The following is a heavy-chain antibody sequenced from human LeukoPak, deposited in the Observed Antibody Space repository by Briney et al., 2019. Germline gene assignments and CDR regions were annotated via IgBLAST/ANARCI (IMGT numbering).Heavy chain of an antibody. CDR3: AVKMSYYYYYYMDV. Sequence: GGSLRLSCVASGFTFSSYSMNWVRQAPGKGLEWVSYISSSSSTIYYADSVKGRFTISRDNAKNSLYLQMNSLRVEDTAVYYCAVKMSYYYYYYMDVWGKGTTVTVSS. CDR1: GFTFSSYS. CDR2: ISSSSSTI. V-gene: IGHV3-48*01. J-gene: IGHJ6*03.